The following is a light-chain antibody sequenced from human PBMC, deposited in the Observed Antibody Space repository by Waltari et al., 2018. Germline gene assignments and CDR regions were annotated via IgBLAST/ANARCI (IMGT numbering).Light chain of an antibody. CDR1: SSNIGSNT. CDR3: AAWDDSLNGVV. J-gene: IGLJ3*02. Sequence: QSVLTQPPSASGTPGQRVTISCSGSSSNIGSNTANSYQQLPGTAPKLLIYSNNQRPSVLPDRFYGFKSGTSACLAISGVQSEDVADCYGAAWDDSLNGVVFGGGTKLTVV. CDR2: SNN. V-gene: IGLV1-44*01.